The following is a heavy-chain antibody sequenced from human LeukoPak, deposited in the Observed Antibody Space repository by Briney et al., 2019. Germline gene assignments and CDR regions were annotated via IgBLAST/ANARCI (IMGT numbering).Heavy chain of an antibody. J-gene: IGHJ4*02. CDR3: ARDLLTLSDY. D-gene: IGHD3-9*01. CDR1: GFTFSSYS. CDR2: ISSSSSYI. Sequence: SGGSLRLSCAASGFTFSSYSMNWVRQAPGKGLEWVSSISSSSSYIYYADSVKGRFTISRDSAKNSLYLQMNSLRAEDTAVYYCARDLLTLSDYWGQGTLVTVSS. V-gene: IGHV3-21*01.